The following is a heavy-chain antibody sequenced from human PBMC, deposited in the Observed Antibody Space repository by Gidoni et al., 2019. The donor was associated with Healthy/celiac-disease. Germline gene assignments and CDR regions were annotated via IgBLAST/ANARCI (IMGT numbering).Heavy chain of an antibody. CDR2: IWYDGSNK. V-gene: IGHV3-33*01. D-gene: IGHD6-6*01. CDR3: ARDRGAARPGDAFDI. J-gene: IGHJ3*02. CDR1: GFTFSSYG. Sequence: QVQLVESGGGVVQPGRSVRLSGAASGFTFSSYGLHWVRQAPGKGLEWVAVIWYDGSNKYYADSVKDRFTISRDNSKNTLYLQMNSLRAEDTAVYYCARDRGAARPGDAFDIWGQGTMVTVSS.